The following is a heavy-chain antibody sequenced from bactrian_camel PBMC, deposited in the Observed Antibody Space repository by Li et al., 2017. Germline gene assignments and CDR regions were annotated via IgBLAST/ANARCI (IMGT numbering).Heavy chain of an antibody. V-gene: IGHV3S53*01. CDR2: IRRDDLT. CDR3: AAGRRCGTYRATDYNY. Sequence: HVQLVESGGGSVQTGGSLRLSCAPSGLSVSDSSMAWFRQSPGKEPEAVAAIRRDDLTAYTDSVRGRFTIWQNQSSHTVFLQMNSLKPEDTAMYYCAAGRRCGTYRATDYNYWGRGTQVTVS. CDR1: GLSVSDSS. J-gene: IGHJ4*01. D-gene: IGHD7*01.